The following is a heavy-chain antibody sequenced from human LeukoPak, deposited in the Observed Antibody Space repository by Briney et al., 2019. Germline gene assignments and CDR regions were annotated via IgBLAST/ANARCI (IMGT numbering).Heavy chain of an antibody. D-gene: IGHD2-15*01. CDR3: ASTRRSYEGGYCSGGSCFWYFDL. V-gene: IGHV4-59*08. J-gene: IGHJ2*01. Sequence: SETLSLTCTVSGGSISSYYWSWIRQPPGKGLEWIGYIYYSGSTNSNPSLKSRVTISVDTSKNQFSLKLSSVTAADTAVYCCASTRRSYEGGYCSGGSCFWYFDLWGRGTLVIVSS. CDR2: IYYSGST. CDR1: GGSISSYY.